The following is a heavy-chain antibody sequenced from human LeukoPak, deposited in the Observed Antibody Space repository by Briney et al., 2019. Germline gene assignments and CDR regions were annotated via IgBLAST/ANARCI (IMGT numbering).Heavy chain of an antibody. CDR3: ARCLGSGSYWCPIWFDP. Sequence: SETLSLTCTVSGGSISSYYWSWIRQPPGKGLEWIGYIYYSGSTNYNPSLKSRVTISVDTSKNQFSLKLSSVTAADTAVYYCARCLGSGSYWCPIWFDPWGQGTLVTVSS. CDR1: GGSISSYY. J-gene: IGHJ5*02. V-gene: IGHV4-59*08. CDR2: IYYSGST. D-gene: IGHD3-10*01.